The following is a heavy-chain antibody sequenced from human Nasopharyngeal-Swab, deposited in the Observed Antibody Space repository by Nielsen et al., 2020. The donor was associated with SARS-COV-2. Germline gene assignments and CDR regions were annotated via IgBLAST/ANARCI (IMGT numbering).Heavy chain of an antibody. D-gene: IGHD3-10*01. CDR1: GFTVSSNY. Sequence: GESLKISCAASGFTVSSNYMSWVRQAPGKGLEWVSVIYSGGSTYYADSVKGRFTISRDNSKNTLYLQMNSLRAEDTAVYYCARTYYYGSGSYYSPPYYYYGMDVWAQGTTVTVSS. J-gene: IGHJ6*02. V-gene: IGHV3-53*01. CDR2: IYSGGST. CDR3: ARTYYYGSGSYYSPPYYYYGMDV.